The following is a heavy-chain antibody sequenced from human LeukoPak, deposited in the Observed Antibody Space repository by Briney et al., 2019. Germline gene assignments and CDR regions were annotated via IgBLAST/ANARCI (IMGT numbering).Heavy chain of an antibody. CDR3: ARDPIYGDLDAFDI. CDR2: IYQSGTT. Sequence: PSQTLSLTCTVSGGSISSDDYYWSWIRQPPGKGLEWIGYIYQSGTTYYDPSLKSRVTISVDRSKNQFSLNLKSVTAADTAVYYCARDPIYGDLDAFDIWGQGTMVTVSS. V-gene: IGHV4-30-2*01. J-gene: IGHJ3*02. CDR1: GGSISSDDYY. D-gene: IGHD4-17*01.